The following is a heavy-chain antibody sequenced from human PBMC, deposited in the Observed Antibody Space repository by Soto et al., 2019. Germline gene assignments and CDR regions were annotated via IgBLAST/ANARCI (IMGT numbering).Heavy chain of an antibody. CDR3: ARDRKQNGDYLPDYYYGMDV. CDR2: IYASGGT. Sequence: SETLSLTCAVYGGSFSGYYWSWIRQPAGKGLEWIGRIYASGGTNYNPSLKSRVTMSADTSKNQLSLRLSAVTAADTAVYYCARDRKQNGDYLPDYYYGMDVWGQGTTVTV. D-gene: IGHD4-17*01. CDR1: GGSFSGYY. J-gene: IGHJ6*02. V-gene: IGHV4-4*07.